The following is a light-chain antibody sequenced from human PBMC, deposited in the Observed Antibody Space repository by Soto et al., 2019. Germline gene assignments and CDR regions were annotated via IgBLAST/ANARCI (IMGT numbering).Light chain of an antibody. CDR2: GNI. V-gene: IGLV1-40*01. CDR1: SSNIGAGYD. J-gene: IGLJ2*01. Sequence: QSVLTQPPSVSGAPGQRVTISCTGSSSNIGAGYDVHWYQQLPGTAPKLLIYGNINRPSGVPDRFSGSKSGTSASLAITGLQAEDEADDYCQSYDSSLSSVVFGGGTKVTVL. CDR3: QSYDSSLSSVV.